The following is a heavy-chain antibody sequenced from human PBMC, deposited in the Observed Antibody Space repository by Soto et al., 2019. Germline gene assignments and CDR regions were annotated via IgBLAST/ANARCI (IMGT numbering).Heavy chain of an antibody. CDR2: FYYSGST. CDR1: GGSISSSSYY. D-gene: IGHD2-21*01. V-gene: IGHV4-39*01. CDR3: ARHCGRHVFDY. J-gene: IGHJ4*02. Sequence: QLQLQESGPGLVKPSETLSLTCTVSGGSISSSSYYWGWIRQPPGKGLEWIGTFYYSGSTYYNPSLKIRVTISVDTSKNQFSLKLSSVTAADTAVYYCARHCGRHVFDYWGQGTLVTVSS.